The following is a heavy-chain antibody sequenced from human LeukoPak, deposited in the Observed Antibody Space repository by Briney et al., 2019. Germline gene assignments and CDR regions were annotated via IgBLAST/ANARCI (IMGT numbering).Heavy chain of an antibody. CDR3: ARGWYKSGWYTLDY. J-gene: IGHJ4*02. CDR2: ISNIGKT. V-gene: IGHV4-34*11. D-gene: IGHD6-19*01. CDR1: GGSFSGYY. Sequence: KPSETLSLTCAVYGGSFSGYYWSWIRQPPGKGLEWIGSISNIGKTNFNPSLKSRGTISVDTSKNHFSLNLSSVTAADTAVYYCARGWYKSGWYTLDYWGQGTLVTVSS.